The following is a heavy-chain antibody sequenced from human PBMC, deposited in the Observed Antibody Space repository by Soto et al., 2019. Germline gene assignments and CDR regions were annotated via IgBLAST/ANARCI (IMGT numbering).Heavy chain of an antibody. CDR2: ISSSSSTI. D-gene: IGHD2-15*01. CDR3: ARDYSYAFDI. V-gene: IGHV3-48*01. Sequence: GGSLRLSCAASGFTFSIYSMNWVRQAPGKGLEWVSYISSSSSTIYYADSVRGRFTISTDNAKSSLYLQMNSLTVEDTAVYYCARDYSYAFDIWGQGTMVTVSS. J-gene: IGHJ3*02. CDR1: GFTFSIYS.